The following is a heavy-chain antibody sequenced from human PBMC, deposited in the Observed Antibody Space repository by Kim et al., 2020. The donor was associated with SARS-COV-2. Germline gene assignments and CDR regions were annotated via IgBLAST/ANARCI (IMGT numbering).Heavy chain of an antibody. CDR2: INPNSGGT. J-gene: IGHJ4*02. D-gene: IGHD3-10*01. V-gene: IGHV1-2*02. CDR3: ARGPYYYGSGSYYNPVDY. Sequence: ASVKVSCKASGYTFTGYYMHWVRQAPGQGLEWMGWINPNSGGTNYAQKFQGMVTMTRDTSISTAYMELSRLRSDDTAVYYCARGPYYYGSGSYYNPVDYWGQGTLVTVSS. CDR1: GYTFTGYY.